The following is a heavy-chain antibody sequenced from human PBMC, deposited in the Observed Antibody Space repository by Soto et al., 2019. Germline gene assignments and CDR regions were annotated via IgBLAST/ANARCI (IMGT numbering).Heavy chain of an antibody. D-gene: IGHD2-21*02. Sequence: EVQLVESEGGLVQPGGSLRLSCAASGFTFSYYWMHWVRQAPGQGLVWVSRIHSDGSSTTYADSVKGRFTISRDNAKNRLYLQMNSRRAEDTAVYYCARGDRGAFDLWGKGTMVTVSS. CDR2: IHSDGSST. CDR1: GFTFSYYW. CDR3: ARGDRGAFDL. V-gene: IGHV3-74*01. J-gene: IGHJ3*01.